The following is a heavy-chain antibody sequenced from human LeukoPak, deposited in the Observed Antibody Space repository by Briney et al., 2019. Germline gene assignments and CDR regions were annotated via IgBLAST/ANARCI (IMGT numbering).Heavy chain of an antibody. D-gene: IGHD3-10*01. CDR3: AREGDDSDAFDI. CDR2: ISYDGSNK. V-gene: IGHV3-30*03. CDR1: GFTFSSYG. J-gene: IGHJ3*02. Sequence: PGGSLRLSCAASGFTFSSYGMHWVRQAPGKGLEWVAVISYDGSNKYYADSVKGRFTISRDNSKNTLYLQMNSLRAEDTAVYYCAREGDDSDAFDIWGQGTMVTVSS.